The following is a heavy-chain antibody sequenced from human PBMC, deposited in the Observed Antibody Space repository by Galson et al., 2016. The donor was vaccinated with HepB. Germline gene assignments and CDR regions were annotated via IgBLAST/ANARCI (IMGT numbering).Heavy chain of an antibody. CDR1: GYNFTNNW. Sequence: QSGAEVTKPGESLKISCKGSGYNFTNNWIGWVRQLPGKGLEWMAIVHPRDSDTRYSPSFQGQVTISADKSISTAYLQWSSLRASDTAMYYCARWIRGSSFGSEYFHNWGPGTLVSVSS. CDR2: VHPRDSDT. V-gene: IGHV5-51*01. CDR3: ARWIRGSSFGSEYFHN. D-gene: IGHD5-18*01. J-gene: IGHJ1*01.